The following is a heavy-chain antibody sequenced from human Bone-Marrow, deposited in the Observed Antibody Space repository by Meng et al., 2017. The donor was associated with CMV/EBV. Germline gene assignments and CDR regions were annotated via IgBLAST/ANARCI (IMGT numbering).Heavy chain of an antibody. CDR1: GFTFSSYE. CDR3: ASSSTTLYGMDV. Sequence: GESLKISCAASGFTFSSYEMNWVRQAPGKGLEWVSSISSSSSYIYYADSVKGRFTISRDNAKNSLYLQMNSLRAEDTAVYYCASSSTTLYGMDVWGQGTTVTGSS. J-gene: IGHJ6*01. CDR2: ISSSSSYI. V-gene: IGHV3-21*01. D-gene: IGHD2-2*01.